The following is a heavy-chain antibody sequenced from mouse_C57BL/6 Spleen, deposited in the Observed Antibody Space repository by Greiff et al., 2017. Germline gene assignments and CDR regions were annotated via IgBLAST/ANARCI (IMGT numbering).Heavy chain of an antibody. CDR3: ARTLFPRDYFDY. J-gene: IGHJ2*01. V-gene: IGHV1-69*01. CDR2: IDPSDSYT. CDR1: GYTFTSYW. Sequence: QVQLQQPGAELVMPGASVKLSCKASGYTFTSYWMHWVKQRPGQGLEWIGEIDPSDSYTNYNQKFKGKSTLTVDKSSSPAYMQLSSLTSEDSAVYYCARTLFPRDYFDYWGQGTTLTVSS.